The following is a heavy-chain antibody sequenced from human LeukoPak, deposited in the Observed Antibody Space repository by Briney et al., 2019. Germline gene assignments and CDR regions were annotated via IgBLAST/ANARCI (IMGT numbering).Heavy chain of an antibody. J-gene: IGHJ4*02. CDR3: ARGRSGYRLFDY. D-gene: IGHD3-3*01. CDR2: INHSGST. CDR1: GGSFSGYY. V-gene: IGHV4-34*01. Sequence: SETLSLTCAVYGGSFSGYYWSWIRQPPGKGLEWIGEINHSGSTNYNPSLKSRVTISVDTSKNQFSLKLSSVTAGDTAVYYCARGRSGYRLFDYWGQGTLVTVSS.